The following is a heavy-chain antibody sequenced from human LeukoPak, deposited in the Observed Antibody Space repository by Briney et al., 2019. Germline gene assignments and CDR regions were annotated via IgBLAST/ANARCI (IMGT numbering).Heavy chain of an antibody. CDR1: GFTFSSYA. CDR2: ISGSGSGT. D-gene: IGHD6-13*01. CDR3: AKGGIAAAGTSFYFDY. V-gene: IGHV3-23*01. Sequence: GGSLRLSCAASGFTFSSYAMSWVRQAPGKGLEWVSGISGSGSGTYYPDSVKGRFTISRDNSKNTLYLQMNSLRAEDTAVYYCAKGGIAAAGTSFYFDYWGQGTLVIVSS. J-gene: IGHJ4*02.